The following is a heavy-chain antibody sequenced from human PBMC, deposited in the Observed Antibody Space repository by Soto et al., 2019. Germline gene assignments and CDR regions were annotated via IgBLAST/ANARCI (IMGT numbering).Heavy chain of an antibody. CDR3: ARSGPVTTDFDY. J-gene: IGHJ4*02. D-gene: IGHD4-17*01. CDR1: GFTFSSYE. CDR2: ISSSGSTI. Sequence: EVQLVESGGGLVQPGGSLRLSCAASGFTFSSYEMNWVRQAPGKGLEWVSYISSSGSTIYYADSVKGRFTISRDNAKNSLYLQMNSPRAEDTAVYYCARSGPVTTDFDYWGQGTLVTVSS. V-gene: IGHV3-48*03.